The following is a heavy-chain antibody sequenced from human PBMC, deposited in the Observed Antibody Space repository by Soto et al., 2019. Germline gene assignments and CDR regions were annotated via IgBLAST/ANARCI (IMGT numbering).Heavy chain of an antibody. D-gene: IGHD3-16*01. CDR2: ISGSGGRS. CDR3: AKAYFVWSSEQPYYFDY. J-gene: IGHJ4*02. V-gene: IGHV3-23*01. CDR1: GFTFSNYA. Sequence: EVQLLESGGGLVQPGGSLRLSCAASGFTFSNYAMTWVRQGPGKGLEWVSGISGSGGRSYYADSVKGRFTISRENSKSTFYLQMNSLRAEDTAVYYCAKAYFVWSSEQPYYFDYWGQGTLVTVSS.